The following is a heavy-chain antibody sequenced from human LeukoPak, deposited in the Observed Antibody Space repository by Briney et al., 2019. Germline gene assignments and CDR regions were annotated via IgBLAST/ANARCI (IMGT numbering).Heavy chain of an antibody. V-gene: IGHV3-23*01. CDR2: ISGSGGST. Sequence: PGGSLRLSCAASGFTFSGYAMSWVRQAPGKGLEWVSSISGSGGSTFYADSVKGRFTISRDNSKNTLYLQMNSLRAEDTAVNYCAKGYDFWSGGLNYWGQGTLVTVSS. D-gene: IGHD3-3*01. CDR1: GFTFSGYA. J-gene: IGHJ4*02. CDR3: AKGYDFWSGGLNY.